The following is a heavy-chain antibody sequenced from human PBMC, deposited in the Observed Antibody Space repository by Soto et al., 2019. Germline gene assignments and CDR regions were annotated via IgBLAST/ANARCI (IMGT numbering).Heavy chain of an antibody. CDR1: GFSLSTTGVG. Sequence: QITLKESGPTLVKPTQTLTLTCTFSGFSLSTTGVGVSWIRQPPGKALEWLALSYWHDDKRYSPSLKSRLTITKDTSKNQVVLTMTNMDPVDTATYYCTHRGGATVGLYYFDYWGQGALVTVSS. CDR3: THRGGATVGLYYFDY. D-gene: IGHD3-16*01. J-gene: IGHJ4*02. V-gene: IGHV2-5*01. CDR2: SYWHDDK.